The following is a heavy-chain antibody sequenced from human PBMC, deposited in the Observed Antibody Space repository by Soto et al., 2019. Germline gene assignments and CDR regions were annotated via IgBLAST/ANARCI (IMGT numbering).Heavy chain of an antibody. D-gene: IGHD1-1*01. CDR2: IYHSGST. V-gene: IGHV4-39*07. CDR1: DESISSGSHY. Sequence: SETLSLTCIVSDESISSGSHYWGWIRQPPGKGLEWIGVIYHSGSTFYNSSLKGRVTISVDTSKKQFSLKLRSVTAADTAVYYCVRDGTKTLRDWFDPWGQGISVTVSS. J-gene: IGHJ5*02. CDR3: VRDGTKTLRDWFDP.